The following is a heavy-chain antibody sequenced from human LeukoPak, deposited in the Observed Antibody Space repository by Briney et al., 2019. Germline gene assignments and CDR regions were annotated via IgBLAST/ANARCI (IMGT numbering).Heavy chain of an antibody. CDR1: GYTFTSYY. J-gene: IGHJ1*01. D-gene: IGHD3-10*02. Sequence: ASVKVSCKASGYTFTSYYIHWVRQAPGQRLERMGIINPIGGSTSYPQKFQDRVTMTRDTSPSTVYMELSSLKSDDTAIYYCARGVFGELEKLMSQHWGQGTLVTVSS. CDR3: ARGVFGELEKLMSQH. V-gene: IGHV1-46*01. CDR2: INPIGGST.